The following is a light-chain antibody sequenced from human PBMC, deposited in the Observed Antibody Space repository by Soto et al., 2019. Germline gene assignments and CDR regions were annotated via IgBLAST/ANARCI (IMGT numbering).Light chain of an antibody. CDR1: QSVGSY. J-gene: IGKJ1*01. CDR2: DAS. CDR3: QQRGNWPVT. V-gene: IGKV3-11*01. Sequence: EIVLTQSPATLSLSPGERATLYCRASQSVGSYFAWYQQKPGQAPRLLIYDASNRATGIPARFSGSGSGTDFTLTISSLEPDDFAVYYCQQRGNWPVTVGQGTRVDIK.